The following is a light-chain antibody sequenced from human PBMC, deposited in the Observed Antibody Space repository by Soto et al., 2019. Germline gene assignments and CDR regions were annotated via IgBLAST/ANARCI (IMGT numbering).Light chain of an antibody. J-gene: IGLJ2*01. Sequence: QAASVSGSPGQSITISCTGTSSDVGGYNFVSWYQHHPAKAPKLMIYDVSNRPSGVSNRFSGSKSGNTASLTISGLQAEDEAHYYCSSFTSSDTLVVFGGGTKLTVL. CDR2: DVS. CDR3: SSFTSSDTLVV. CDR1: SSDVGGYNF. V-gene: IGLV2-14*03.